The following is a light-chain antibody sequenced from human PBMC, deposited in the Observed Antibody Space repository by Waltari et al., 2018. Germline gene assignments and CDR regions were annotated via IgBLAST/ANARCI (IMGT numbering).Light chain of an antibody. CDR2: WAS. V-gene: IGKV4-1*01. J-gene: IGKJ1*01. Sequence: DIVMTQSPDSLAVSLGERATINCKSSQSLLYNSNNKNYLAWYQQKPGQPPKLLIYWASTRESGVPDRFSGSESGTDFTRTISSLQAEDVAVYYCHQYYDTPWTFGQGTKVEIK. CDR1: QSLLYNSNNKNY. CDR3: HQYYDTPWT.